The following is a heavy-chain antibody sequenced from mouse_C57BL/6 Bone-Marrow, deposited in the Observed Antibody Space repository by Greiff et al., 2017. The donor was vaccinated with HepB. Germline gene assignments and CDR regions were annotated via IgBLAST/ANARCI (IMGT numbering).Heavy chain of an antibody. CDR2: IDPANGNT. D-gene: IGHD1-1*01. Sequence: VHVKQSVAELVRPGASVKLSCTASGFNIKNTYMHWVKQRPEQGLEWIGRIDPANGNTKYAPKFQGKATITADTSSNTAYLQLSSLTSEDTAIYYCARDYYGSSTDFDYWGQGTTLTVSS. CDR1: GFNIKNTY. CDR3: ARDYYGSSTDFDY. V-gene: IGHV14-3*01. J-gene: IGHJ2*01.